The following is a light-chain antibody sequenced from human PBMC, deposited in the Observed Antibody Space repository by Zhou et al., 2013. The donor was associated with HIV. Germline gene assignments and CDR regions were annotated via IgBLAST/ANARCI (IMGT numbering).Light chain of an antibody. J-gene: IGKJ5*01. Sequence: DVQMTQSPSSLSASVGDRVTISCQASQDIDSYLHWYQQKPGQAPKLLIYDASSVQSGVPSRFTGSGSGTDFTLTISSLQPEDFATYYCQQSYGSLLTFGQGTRLDIK. CDR1: QDIDSY. CDR3: QQSYGSLLT. V-gene: IGKV1-39*01. CDR2: DAS.